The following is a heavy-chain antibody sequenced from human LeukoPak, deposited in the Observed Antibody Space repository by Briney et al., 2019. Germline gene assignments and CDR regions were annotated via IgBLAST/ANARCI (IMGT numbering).Heavy chain of an antibody. V-gene: IGHV4-61*02. J-gene: IGHJ4*02. CDR1: GGSFSSGDYS. D-gene: IGHD2-15*01. CDR2: LFSSGTT. Sequence: SQTLSLTCTVSGGSFSSGDYSWNWIRQPAGQGLEWIGRLFSSGTTNYNPSLKSRVTISGDTSNNQFSLKLTSVTAADTAVYYCARDYGRGDFDYWGQGTLVTVSS. CDR3: ARDYGRGDFDY.